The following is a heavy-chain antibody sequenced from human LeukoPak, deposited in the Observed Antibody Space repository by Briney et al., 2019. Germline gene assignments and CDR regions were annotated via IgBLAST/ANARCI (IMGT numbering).Heavy chain of an antibody. J-gene: IGHJ1*01. V-gene: IGHV4-39*07. D-gene: IGHD2-2*02. CDR2: IYYSGST. CDR3: ARAVPAAIPGDFQH. Sequence: PSETLSLTCTVSGGSISSSSYYWGWIRQPPGKGLEWIGSIYYSGSTYYNPSLKSRVTISVDRSKNQFSLKLSSVTAADTAVYYCARAVPAAIPGDFQHWGQGTLVTVSS. CDR1: GGSISSSSYY.